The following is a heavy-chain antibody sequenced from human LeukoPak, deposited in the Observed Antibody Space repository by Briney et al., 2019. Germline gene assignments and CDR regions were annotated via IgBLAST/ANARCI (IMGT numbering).Heavy chain of an antibody. V-gene: IGHV3-21*01. CDR1: GFTFSNAR. CDR2: ISSSSSYI. D-gene: IGHD3-10*01. J-gene: IGHJ4*02. CDR3: ARLKGSGSYSFDY. Sequence: GGSLRLSCAASGFTFSNARMSWVRQAPGKGLEWVSSISSSSSYIYYADSVKGRFTISRDNAKNSLYLQMNSLRAEDTAVYYCARLKGSGSYSFDYWGQGTLVTVSS.